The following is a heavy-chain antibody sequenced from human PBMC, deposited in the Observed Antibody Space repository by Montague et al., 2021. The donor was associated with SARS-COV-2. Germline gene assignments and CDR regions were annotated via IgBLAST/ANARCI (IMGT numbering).Heavy chain of an antibody. Sequence: PLRLSCAASGFTFSSYAMHWVRQAPGKGLEWVAVISYDGSNKYYADSVKGRFTIFRDNSKNTLYLQMNSLRAEDTAVYYCARPLGGGYQLLCDYWGQGTLVTVSS. D-gene: IGHD2-2*01. CDR2: ISYDGSNK. J-gene: IGHJ4*02. CDR1: GFTFSSYA. V-gene: IGHV3-30*04. CDR3: ARPLGGGYQLLCDY.